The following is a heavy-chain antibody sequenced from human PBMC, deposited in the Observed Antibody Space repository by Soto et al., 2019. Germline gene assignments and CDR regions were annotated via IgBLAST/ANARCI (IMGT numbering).Heavy chain of an antibody. CDR3: AQDLGSGKPYYYYAMDV. D-gene: IGHD3-10*01. CDR2: ISYDGSNK. CDR1: GFIFSKYG. V-gene: IGHV3-30*18. J-gene: IGHJ6*02. Sequence: QVQLVESGGGVVQPGRSLRLSCAASGFIFSKYGMHWVRQAPGKGLEWVAVISYDGSNKYYAESVKGRFIISRDKSENTLYLQMNSLRAEDTALYYCAQDLGSGKPYYYYAMDVWGQGTTVTVSS.